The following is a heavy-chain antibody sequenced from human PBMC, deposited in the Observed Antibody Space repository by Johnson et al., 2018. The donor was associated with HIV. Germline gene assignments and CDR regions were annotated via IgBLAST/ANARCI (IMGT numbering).Heavy chain of an antibody. CDR1: GFTFSNYG. CDR3: ARSQVAATSEGAFDI. D-gene: IGHD2-15*01. Sequence: VQLVESGGGVVQPGGSLRLSCAASGFTFSNYGMHWVRQAPGKGLEWVAFIRYDESNKYYTDSLKGRFTISRDNSKNTLYLQMNSLRAEDTAVYYCARSQVAATSEGAFDIWGQGTMVTVTS. V-gene: IGHV3-30*02. CDR2: IRYDESNK. J-gene: IGHJ3*02.